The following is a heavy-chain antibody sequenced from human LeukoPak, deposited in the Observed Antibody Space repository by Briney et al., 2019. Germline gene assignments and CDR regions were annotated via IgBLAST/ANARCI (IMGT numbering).Heavy chain of an antibody. J-gene: IGHJ3*02. Sequence: SQTLSLTCTVSGGSISSGGYSWSWIRRHPGKGLEWIGYIYYSGSTYYNPSLKSRVTISVDTSKNQFSLKLSSVTAADTAVYYCARESILLPPGAFDIWGQGTMVTVSS. D-gene: IGHD3-10*01. V-gene: IGHV4-31*03. CDR3: ARESILLPPGAFDI. CDR2: IYYSGST. CDR1: GGSISSGGYS.